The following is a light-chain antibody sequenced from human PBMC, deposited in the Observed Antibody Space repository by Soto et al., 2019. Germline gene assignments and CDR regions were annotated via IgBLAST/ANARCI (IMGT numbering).Light chain of an antibody. CDR2: EVS. CDR3: SSYTSRTTLDYV. J-gene: IGLJ1*01. CDR1: SSDVGGYNY. V-gene: IGLV2-14*01. Sequence: QSVLTQPASESGSPGQSITISCTGTSSDVGGYNYVSWYQQHPGKAPKLMIYEVSNRPSGVSNRFSGSKSGNTASLTISGLQAQDEAEYYCSSYTSRTTLDYVFGSGIKLTVL.